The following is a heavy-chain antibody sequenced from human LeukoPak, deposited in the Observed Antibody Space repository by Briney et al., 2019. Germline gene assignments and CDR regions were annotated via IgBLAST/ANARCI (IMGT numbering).Heavy chain of an antibody. CDR3: AKGRYSPLYDYYYYMDV. V-gene: IGHV3-30*02. Sequence: GGSLRLSCAASGFTFRSYGMHWVRQAPGKGLEWVAFIRYDGSNKYYADSVKGRFTISRDNSKNTLYLQMNSLRAEDTAVYYCAKGRYSPLYDYYYYMDVWGKGTTVTVSS. CDR1: GFTFRSYG. CDR2: IRYDGSNK. J-gene: IGHJ6*03. D-gene: IGHD5-18*01.